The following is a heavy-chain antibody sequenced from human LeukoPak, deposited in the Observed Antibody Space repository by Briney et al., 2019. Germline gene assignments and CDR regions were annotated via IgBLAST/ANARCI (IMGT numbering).Heavy chain of an antibody. CDR3: ARGHYFSSRTSFIDAFDI. V-gene: IGHV3-7*01. D-gene: IGHD3-16*01. CDR1: GFTFSTYW. Sequence: GGSLRLSCAASGFTFSTYWMGWVRQAPGKGREWGANIKTDGSEKFYVDYVKGRFTNARDKDKNSLYLQINSLRVEDTAVYYCARGHYFSSRTSFIDAFDIWGQGTIVTVSS. CDR2: IKTDGSEK. J-gene: IGHJ3*02.